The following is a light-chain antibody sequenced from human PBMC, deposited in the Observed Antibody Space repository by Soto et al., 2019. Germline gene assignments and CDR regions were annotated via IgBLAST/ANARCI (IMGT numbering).Light chain of an antibody. J-gene: IGKJ5*01. CDR2: GAS. CDR3: QHYDSLPIT. CDR1: QSISSSY. V-gene: IGKV3-20*01. Sequence: EIVRPQSPATLSVSPGERATLSCRASQSISSSYLAWYQQKPGQPPRLLIYGASSRATGIPDRFSGSGSGTDFTLTISRLEPEDFAVFYCQHYDSLPITFGQGTRLEI.